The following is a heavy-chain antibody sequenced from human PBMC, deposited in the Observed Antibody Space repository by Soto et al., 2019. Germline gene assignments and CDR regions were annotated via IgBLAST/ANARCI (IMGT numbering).Heavy chain of an antibody. CDR3: XXXXXXXXXXXXXXV. Sequence: QVQVVQSGDEVKKPGASVKVSCKASGYTFTNYGFSWVRQAPGQGLEWMGWISGYNGNTKYAEKFQGRVTMTTDTSTSTAHMELRSLRSDDTXVXXXXXXXXXXXXXXXXXVWGQGTAVTVSS. J-gene: IGHJ6*02. CDR1: GYTFTNYG. V-gene: IGHV1-18*01. CDR2: ISGYNGNT.